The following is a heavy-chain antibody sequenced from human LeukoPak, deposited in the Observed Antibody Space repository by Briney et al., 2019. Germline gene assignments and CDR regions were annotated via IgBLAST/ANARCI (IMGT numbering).Heavy chain of an antibody. J-gene: IGHJ5*02. CDR1: GGSIRGYY. CDR3: ARGGDYCNSFDP. CDR2: IYYSGST. V-gene: IGHV4-59*01. D-gene: IGHD4-17*01. Sequence: SETLSLTCSVSGGSIRGYYWNWVRQPPGKGLEWIGYIYYSGSTNYNPSLKSRVTISVDKSKRQFSLNLTSVTAADTAVYCCARGGDYCNSFDPWGQGTLVSVSS.